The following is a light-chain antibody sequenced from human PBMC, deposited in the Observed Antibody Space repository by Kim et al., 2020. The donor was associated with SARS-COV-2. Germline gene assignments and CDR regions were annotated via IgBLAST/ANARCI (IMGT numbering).Light chain of an antibody. Sequence: QSALTQPRSVSGSPGHSVTISCTGTSSDVGGYKYVSWYQQHPGKAPKLMIYDVSKRPSGVPDRFSGSKSDNTASLTISGLQAEDEADYYCCSYAGGYYVFGTGTEVTVL. CDR1: SSDVGGYKY. CDR3: CSYAGGYYV. J-gene: IGLJ1*01. CDR2: DVS. V-gene: IGLV2-11*01.